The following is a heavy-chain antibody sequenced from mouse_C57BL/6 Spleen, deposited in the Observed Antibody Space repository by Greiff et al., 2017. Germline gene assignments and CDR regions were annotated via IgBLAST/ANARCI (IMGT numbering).Heavy chain of an antibody. CDR1: GFTFSSYA. Sequence: EVKVVESGGGLVKPGGSLKLSCAASGFTFSSYAMSWVRQTPEKRLEWVATISDGGSYTYYPDNVKGRFTISRDNAKNNLYLQMSHLKSEDTAMYYCARDRDYYGSSYRWYFDVWGTGTTVTVSS. CDR2: ISDGGSYT. CDR3: ARDRDYYGSSYRWYFDV. D-gene: IGHD1-1*01. V-gene: IGHV5-4*01. J-gene: IGHJ1*03.